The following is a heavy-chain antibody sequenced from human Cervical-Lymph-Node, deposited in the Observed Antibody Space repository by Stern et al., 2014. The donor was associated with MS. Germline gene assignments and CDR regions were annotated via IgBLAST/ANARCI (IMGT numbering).Heavy chain of an antibody. V-gene: IGHV1-69*01. D-gene: IGHD6-13*01. CDR1: VGTFSRFP. J-gene: IGHJ5*02. CDR2: TFPVFGTP. CDR3: ALSSESSDRWYSLGYDL. Sequence: VQLVQSGAEVTKPGSSVKVSCKASVGTFSRFPSSWVRQAPGQGLEWMGGTFPVFGTPTYAQEFRGRVTITADVSTSTVYMELSSLRSDDTAVYYCALSSESSDRWYSLGYDLWGQGTPVIVSS.